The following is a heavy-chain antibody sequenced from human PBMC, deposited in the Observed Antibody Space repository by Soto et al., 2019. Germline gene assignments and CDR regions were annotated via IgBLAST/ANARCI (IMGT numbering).Heavy chain of an antibody. CDR3: ARGEDAFFYYGLDV. Sequence: SETLSLTCTVSGASVSTDGYYWSWIRRPPGKGLEWIAYIYDTGISGYTPSTSYNPSLKSRVTMSVDTSKSQFSLKLTSVTAADTAVYYCARGEDAFFYYGLDVWGQGITVTVSS. V-gene: IGHV4-61*08. CDR2: IYDTGISGYTPST. J-gene: IGHJ6*02. CDR1: GASVSTDGYY.